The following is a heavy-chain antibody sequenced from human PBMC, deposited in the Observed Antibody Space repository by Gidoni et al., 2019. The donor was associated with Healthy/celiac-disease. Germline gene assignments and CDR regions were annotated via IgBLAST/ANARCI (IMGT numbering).Heavy chain of an antibody. D-gene: IGHD3-10*01. CDR1: GGSISSGDYY. CDR2: IYYSGST. V-gene: IGHV4-30-4*01. CDR3: ARDRVAFYY. J-gene: IGHJ4*02. Sequence: GGSISSGDYYWSWIRQPPGKGLEWIGYIYYSGSTSYNPSLNSRFTISVDTSKNQFSLKLSPVTAADTAVYYCARDRVAFYYWGQGTLVTVSS.